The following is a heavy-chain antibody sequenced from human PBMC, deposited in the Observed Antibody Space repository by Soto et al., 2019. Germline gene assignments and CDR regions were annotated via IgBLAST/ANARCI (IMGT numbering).Heavy chain of an antibody. Sequence: GGSLRLSCAASGFTFSSYAMSWVRQAPGKGLEWVSAISGSGGSTYYADSVKGRFTISRDNSKNTLYLQMNSLRAEDTAVYYCAKDLRFVEWLPSRPGGFDPWGQGTMVTVSS. V-gene: IGHV3-23*01. CDR3: AKDLRFVEWLPSRPGGFDP. CDR2: ISGSGGST. CDR1: GFTFSSYA. J-gene: IGHJ5*02. D-gene: IGHD3-3*01.